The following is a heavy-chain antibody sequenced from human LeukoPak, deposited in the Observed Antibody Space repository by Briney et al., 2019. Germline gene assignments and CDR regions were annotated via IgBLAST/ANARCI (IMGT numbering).Heavy chain of an antibody. CDR2: INSDGSGT. J-gene: IGHJ3*02. CDR3: ARDRLTNDAFDI. V-gene: IGHV3-74*01. Sequence: GRSLRLSCAASGFTFNSYWMHWVRQAPGKGLVWVSRINSDGSGTSDADFVKGRFTISRDNSKNTLYLQMNSLRAEDTAMYYCARDRLTNDAFDIWGQGTMVTVSS. D-gene: IGHD2-8*01. CDR1: GFTFNSYW.